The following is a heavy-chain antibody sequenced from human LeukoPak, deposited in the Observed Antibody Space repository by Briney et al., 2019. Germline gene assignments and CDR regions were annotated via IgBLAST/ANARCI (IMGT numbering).Heavy chain of an antibody. CDR2: IYTSGST. D-gene: IGHD6-19*01. CDR1: GGSISSGSYY. V-gene: IGHV4-61*02. J-gene: IGHJ4*02. Sequence: PSETLSLTCTVSGGSISSGSYYWSRIRQPAGKGLEWIGRIYTSGSTNYNPALKRRVTISVDTSKNQCSLKLSSVTAADTVVYYCARSSGYSSGWYRVQHDYWGQGTLVTVSS. CDR3: ARSSGYSSGWYRVQHDY.